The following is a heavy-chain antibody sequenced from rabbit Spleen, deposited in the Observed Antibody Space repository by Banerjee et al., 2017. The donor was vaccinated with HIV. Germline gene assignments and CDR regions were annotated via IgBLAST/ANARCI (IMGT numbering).Heavy chain of an antibody. CDR3: ARDLVGVIGWNFYL. V-gene: IGHV1S40*01. D-gene: IGHD1-1*01. J-gene: IGHJ4*01. Sequence: QSLEESGGDLVKPGASLTLTCTASGVSFSSSSYMCWVRQAPGKGLEWIACIDTGSSGFTYFATWAKGRFTCSKTSSTTVTLRMTSLTAADRATYFCARDLVGVIGWNFYLWGQGTLVTVS. CDR2: IDTGSSGFT. CDR1: GVSFSSSSY.